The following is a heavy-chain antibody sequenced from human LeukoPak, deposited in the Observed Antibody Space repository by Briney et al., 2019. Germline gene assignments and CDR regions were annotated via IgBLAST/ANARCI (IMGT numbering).Heavy chain of an antibody. J-gene: IGHJ4*02. Sequence: GGSLRLSCAASGFTFSVYAMSWVRQAPGKGLEWVSGISAGGSSTCYADSVKGRFTISRDNSKNTLYLQMNSLRADDTAVYYCARDGNPYCSGGNCFLDHWGQGTLVTVSS. V-gene: IGHV3-23*01. CDR2: ISAGGSST. CDR3: ARDGNPYCSGGNCFLDH. D-gene: IGHD2-15*01. CDR1: GFTFSVYA.